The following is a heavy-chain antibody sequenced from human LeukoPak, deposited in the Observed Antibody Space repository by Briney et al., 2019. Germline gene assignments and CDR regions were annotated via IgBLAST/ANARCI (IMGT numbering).Heavy chain of an antibody. CDR1: GFTFGDYA. CDR3: AASLPNIVVVPAAKGPFGS. V-gene: IGHV3-23*01. J-gene: IGHJ5*02. CDR2: INGGGGGGT. D-gene: IGHD2-2*01. Sequence: AGGSLRLSCTASGFTFGDYALSWFRQAPGKGLEWVSGINGGGGGGTFHADSVRGRFTISRDNSKNTLYLQMSSLRAEDTAVYYCAASLPNIVVVPAAKGPFGSWGQGTLVTVSS.